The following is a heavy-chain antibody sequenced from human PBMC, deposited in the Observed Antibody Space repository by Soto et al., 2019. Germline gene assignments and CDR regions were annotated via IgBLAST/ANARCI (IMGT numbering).Heavy chain of an antibody. CDR2: VWWVDDK. CDR3: AHRSCCNTYLDY. D-gene: IGHD3-10*01. CDR1: GFSLDTSGVG. J-gene: IGHJ4*02. V-gene: IGHV2-5*02. Sequence: QITLKESGPTLVKPTQTLTLTCPFSGFSLDTSGVGVGWIRQPPGKPLEWLARVWWVDDKRYSPSLKSRLTLTKHTSKNLVVLTMTNLVHLNSATYYGAHRSCCNTYLDYWGQGTLVTVSS.